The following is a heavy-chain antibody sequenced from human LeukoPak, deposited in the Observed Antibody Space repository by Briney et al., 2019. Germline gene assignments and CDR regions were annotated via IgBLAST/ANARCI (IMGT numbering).Heavy chain of an antibody. J-gene: IGHJ4*02. V-gene: IGHV3-23*01. CDR2: IGSGGDT. D-gene: IGHD3-10*01. CDR1: GFTFSSYA. Sequence: GGSLRLSCAASGFTFSSYAMTWVRQAPGKGLEWVSVIGSGGDTYYADSVKGRFTISRDISKNTLYLQMKSLRAEDTAVYYCAKYYASRSRSFDFWGQGTLVTVSS. CDR3: AKYYASRSRSFDF.